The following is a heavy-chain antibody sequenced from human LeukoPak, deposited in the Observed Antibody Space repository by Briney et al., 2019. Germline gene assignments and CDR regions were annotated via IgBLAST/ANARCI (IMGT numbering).Heavy chain of an antibody. V-gene: IGHV3-30*02. CDR1: GFTFSFYG. CDR2: IQYDGSYK. D-gene: IGHD2-2*02. CDR3: AKTSDQLLYSKFDF. J-gene: IGHJ4*02. Sequence: GGSLRLSCATSGFTFSFYGMHWVRRAPGKGLEWVAFIQYDGSYKFYADSVQGRFSISRDNSKNTLFLQMNSLRAEDTAVYYCAKTSDQLLYSKFDFWGQGTLVTVSS.